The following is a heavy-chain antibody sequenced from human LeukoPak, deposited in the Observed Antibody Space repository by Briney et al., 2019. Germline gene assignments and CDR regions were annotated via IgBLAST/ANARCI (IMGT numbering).Heavy chain of an antibody. V-gene: IGHV4-59*01. CDR3: ARGNREITIFGVVIGYYYMDV. CDR2: IYYSGST. D-gene: IGHD3-3*01. J-gene: IGHJ6*03. Sequence: SETLSLTCTVSGGSISSYYWSWIRQPPGKGLEWIGHIYYSGSTNYNPSLKSRVTISVDTSKNQFSLKLSSVTAADTAVYYCARGNREITIFGVVIGYYYMDVWGKGTTVTVSS. CDR1: GGSISSYY.